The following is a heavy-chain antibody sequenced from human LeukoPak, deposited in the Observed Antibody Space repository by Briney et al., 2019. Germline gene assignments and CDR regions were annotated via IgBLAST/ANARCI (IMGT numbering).Heavy chain of an antibody. CDR3: AREIAVGSAAAFYYYYYMDV. Sequence: SETLSLTCTVSGGSISGWYWSWIRQPPGKGLEWIGYIYGSGNTNYNPSLKSRVTISVDTSKNQFSLKLSSVTAADTAVYYCAREIAVGSAAAFYYYYYMDVWGKGTTVTVSS. J-gene: IGHJ6*03. CDR2: IYGSGNT. CDR1: GGSISGWY. V-gene: IGHV4-4*08. D-gene: IGHD6-13*01.